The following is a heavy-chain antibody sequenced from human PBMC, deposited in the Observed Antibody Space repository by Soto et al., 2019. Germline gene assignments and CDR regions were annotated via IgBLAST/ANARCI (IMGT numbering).Heavy chain of an antibody. D-gene: IGHD3-22*01. CDR3: ARGDYYDSSGYPGSFDY. Sequence: PSETLSLTCTVSGGSISSGGYYWSWIRQHPGKGLEWIGYIYYSGSTYYNPSLKSRVTISVDTSKNQFSLKLSSVTAADTAVYYCARGDYYDSSGYPGSFDYWGQGTLVTVSS. J-gene: IGHJ4*02. CDR1: GGSISSGGYY. V-gene: IGHV4-31*03. CDR2: IYYSGST.